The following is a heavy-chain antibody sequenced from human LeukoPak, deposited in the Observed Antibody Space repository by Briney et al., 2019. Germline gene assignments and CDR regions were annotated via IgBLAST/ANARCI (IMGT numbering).Heavy chain of an antibody. V-gene: IGHV1-69*05. CDR1: GGTFSSYA. Sequence: SVKVSCKASGGTFSSYAISWVRRAPGQGLEWMGRIIPIFGTANYAQKFQGRVTITTDESTSTAYMELSSLRSEDTAVYYCASTPHQHYWFDPWGQGTLVTVSS. CDR2: IIPIFGTA. J-gene: IGHJ5*02. CDR3: ASTPHQHYWFDP.